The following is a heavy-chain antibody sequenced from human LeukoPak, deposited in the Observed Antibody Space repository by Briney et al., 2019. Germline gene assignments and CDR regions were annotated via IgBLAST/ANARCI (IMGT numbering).Heavy chain of an antibody. J-gene: IGHJ4*02. V-gene: IGHV1-24*01. CDR1: GYTLTELS. Sequence: ASVKVSCKVSGYTLTELSMHWVRQAPGKGLEWMGGFDPEDGETIYAQKLQGRVTMTEDTSTDTAYMELSSLRSEDTAVYYCATPLADYYDSSGYPINLDYWGQGTLVTVSS. D-gene: IGHD3-22*01. CDR2: FDPEDGET. CDR3: ATPLADYYDSSGYPINLDY.